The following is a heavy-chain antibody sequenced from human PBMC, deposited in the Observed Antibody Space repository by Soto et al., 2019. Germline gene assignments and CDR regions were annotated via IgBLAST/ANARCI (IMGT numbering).Heavy chain of an antibody. CDR1: GFTFDDYD. CDR2: MNPNSGNT. V-gene: IGHV1-8*01. D-gene: IGHD6-19*01. Sequence: GGSLRLSCAASGFTFDDYDINWVRQATGQGLEWMGWMNPNSGNTGYAQKFQGRVTMTRNTSISTAYMELSSLRSEDTAVYYCARGGYSSGWYQVATPLGYYYYGMDVWGQGTTVTVSS. J-gene: IGHJ6*02. CDR3: ARGGYSSGWYQVATPLGYYYYGMDV.